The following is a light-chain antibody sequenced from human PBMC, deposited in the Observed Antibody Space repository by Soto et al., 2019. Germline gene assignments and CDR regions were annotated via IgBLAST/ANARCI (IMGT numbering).Light chain of an antibody. CDR3: CSYTTSTTYV. Sequence: QLVLTQPASVSGSPGQSITISCTGTSSDVGAYNHVSWYQHHPGKAPKLMIYDVSSRPSGVSNRFSGSKSGNTASLTISGLQAEDETDYYCCSYTTSTTYVFGTGTKLTVL. CDR2: DVS. CDR1: SSDVGAYNH. V-gene: IGLV2-14*03. J-gene: IGLJ1*01.